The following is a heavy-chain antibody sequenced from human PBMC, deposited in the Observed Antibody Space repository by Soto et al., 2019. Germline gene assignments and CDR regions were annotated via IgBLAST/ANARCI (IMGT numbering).Heavy chain of an antibody. D-gene: IGHD3-22*01. V-gene: IGHV4-39*01. Sequence: XETLSLTCTVSGGSISSSSYYWGWIRQPPGKGLEWIGSIYYSGSTYYNPSLKSRVTISVDTSKNQFSLKLSSVTAADTAVYYRARPYDSSGYLGYWGQGTLVTVSS. J-gene: IGHJ4*02. CDR1: GGSISSSSYY. CDR3: ARPYDSSGYLGY. CDR2: IYYSGST.